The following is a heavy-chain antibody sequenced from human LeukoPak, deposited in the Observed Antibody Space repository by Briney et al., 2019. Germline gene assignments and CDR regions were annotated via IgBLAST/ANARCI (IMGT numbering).Heavy chain of an antibody. Sequence: GGSLKLSCVASGFTFGGYAMSWVRQAPGKGLEWVSGLSGSGASTFYADSVKGRFTITRDNSKHTVSLQMDSLRAEDTAIYYCTKGQGYSSSDNYFDPWGQGTLVTVSS. CDR2: LSGSGAST. J-gene: IGHJ5*02. V-gene: IGHV3-23*01. CDR1: GFTFGGYA. CDR3: TKGQGYSSSDNYFDP. D-gene: IGHD6-13*01.